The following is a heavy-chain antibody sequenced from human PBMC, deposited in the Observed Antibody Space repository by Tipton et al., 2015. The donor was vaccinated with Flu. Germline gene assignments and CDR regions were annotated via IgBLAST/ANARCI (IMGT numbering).Heavy chain of an antibody. CDR3: ARKKFYSGSLYFVRHV. D-gene: IGHD1-26*01. J-gene: IGHJ6*02. V-gene: IGHV1-8*03. CDR1: GYTFNNYD. Sequence: QLVQSGAEVKKPGASVKVSCKASGYTFNNYDINWVRQAPGKGLEWMGWVNPDDGFTGYAEKFRGRVTITRDTAINTAYMELSGLRFEDTAVYYCARKKFYSGSLYFVRHVWGQGPTVTLSS. CDR2: VNPDDGFT.